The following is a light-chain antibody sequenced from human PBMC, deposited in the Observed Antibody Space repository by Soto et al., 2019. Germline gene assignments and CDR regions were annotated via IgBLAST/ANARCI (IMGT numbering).Light chain of an antibody. J-gene: IGKJ4*01. CDR3: QNYNSAPLT. Sequence: DIQMTQSPSSLSASVGDRVTITCGASQDIISSLAWYQQKPGKVPKVLIYGTSILQSWVPARFSGSGSGTDFTLTISSLQPEDVATYYCQNYNSAPLTFGGGTKVEI. CDR2: GTS. CDR1: QDIISS. V-gene: IGKV1-27*01.